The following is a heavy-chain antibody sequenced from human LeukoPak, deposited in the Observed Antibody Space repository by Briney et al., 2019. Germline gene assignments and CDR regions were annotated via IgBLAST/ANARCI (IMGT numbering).Heavy chain of an antibody. V-gene: IGHV3-20*04. CDR3: ARVRDSGSYTPADY. CDR2: VNWNGGST. Sequence: RAGGSLRLSCAASGFTFDDYGMSWVRHAPGKGLDWVSGVNWNGGSTGYADSVKGRFTISRDNAKNSLYLQMNGLRAEDTALYYCARVRDSGSYTPADYWGQGTLVTVSS. D-gene: IGHD1-26*01. CDR1: GFTFDDYG. J-gene: IGHJ4*02.